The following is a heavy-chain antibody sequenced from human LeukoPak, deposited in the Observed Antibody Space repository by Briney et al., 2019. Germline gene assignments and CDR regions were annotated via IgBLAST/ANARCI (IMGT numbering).Heavy chain of an antibody. D-gene: IGHD6-19*01. V-gene: IGHV1-2*02. CDR1: GYTFTGYY. J-gene: IGHJ3*02. CDR2: INPNSGGT. CDR3: ARLRSGWSNDAFDI. Sequence: ASVKVSCKASGYTFTGYYMHWVRQAPGQGLEWMGWINPNSGGTNYAQKFQGRVTMTRDTSISTAYMELSRLRFDDTDVYYCARLRSGWSNDAFDIWGQGTMVTVSS.